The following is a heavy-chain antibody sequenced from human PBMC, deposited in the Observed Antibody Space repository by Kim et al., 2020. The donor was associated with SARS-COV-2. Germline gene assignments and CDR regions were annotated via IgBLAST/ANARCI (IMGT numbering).Heavy chain of an antibody. V-gene: IGHV1-69*13. CDR2: IIPIFGTA. CDR1: GGTFSSYA. D-gene: IGHD3-9*01. CDR3: ARVIGLGVSRRYFDWLAGGDALDS. Sequence: SVKVSCKASGGTFSSYAISWVRQAPGQGLEWMGGIIPIFGTANYAQKFQGRVTITADESTSTAYMELSSLRSEDTAVYYCARVIGLGVSRRYFDWLAGGDALDSWGKGRMVTVYS. J-gene: IGHJ3*02.